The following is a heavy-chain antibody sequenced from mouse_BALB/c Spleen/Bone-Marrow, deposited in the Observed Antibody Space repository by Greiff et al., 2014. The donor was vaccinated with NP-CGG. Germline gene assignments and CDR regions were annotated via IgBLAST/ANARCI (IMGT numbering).Heavy chain of an antibody. CDR1: GFTFSSYA. CDR2: INSGGSYT. CDR3: ARGDWDEAMDY. V-gene: IGHV5-9-3*01. Sequence: EVQRVESGGGLVKPGGSLKLSCAASGFTFSSYAMSWVRQTPEKRLEWVATINSGGSYTYYPDSVKGRFTISRDNAKNTLYLQMSSLRSEDTAMYYCARGDWDEAMDYWGQGISVTVST. J-gene: IGHJ4*01. D-gene: IGHD4-1*01.